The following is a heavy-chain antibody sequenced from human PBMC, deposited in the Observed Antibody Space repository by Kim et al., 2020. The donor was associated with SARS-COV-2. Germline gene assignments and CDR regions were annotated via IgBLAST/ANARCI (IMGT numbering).Heavy chain of an antibody. CDR1: GGSISSSSYY. J-gene: IGHJ4*02. Sequence: SETLSLTCTVSGGSISSSSYYWGWIRQPPGKGLEWIGSIYYSGSTYYNPSLKSRVTISVDTSKNQFSLKLSSVTAADTAVYYCARHPPGSPTTSSGVDYWGQGTLVTVSS. D-gene: IGHD3-10*01. CDR3: ARHPPGSPTTSSGVDY. CDR2: IYYSGST. V-gene: IGHV4-39*01.